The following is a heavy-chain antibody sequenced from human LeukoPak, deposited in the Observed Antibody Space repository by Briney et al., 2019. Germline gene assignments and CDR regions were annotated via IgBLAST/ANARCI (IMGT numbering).Heavy chain of an antibody. D-gene: IGHD2-2*01. J-gene: IGHJ4*02. V-gene: IGHV3-9*02. CDR2: ISWNSGSI. CDR1: GFTSDDCA. Sequence: GRSLRLSCAGSGFTSDDCAMHWVRQAPGKGLEWVSGISWNSGSIGYADSVKGRFTISRDNAKNSLYLQMNSLRAEDTALYYCAKGRGYELPLDNWGQGTLVTVSS. CDR3: AKGRGYELPLDN.